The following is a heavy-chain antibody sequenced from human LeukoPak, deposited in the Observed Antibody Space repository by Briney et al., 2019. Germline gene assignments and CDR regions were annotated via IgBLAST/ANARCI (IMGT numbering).Heavy chain of an antibody. Sequence: SETLSLTCAVYGGSFSGYYWSWIRQPPGKGLEWIGEINHSGSTNCNPSLKSRVTISVDTSKNQFSLKLSSVTAADTAVYYCARATAAAGYAFDIWGQGTMVTVSS. CDR2: INHSGST. V-gene: IGHV4-34*01. J-gene: IGHJ3*02. CDR3: ARATAAAGYAFDI. CDR1: GGSFSGYY. D-gene: IGHD6-13*01.